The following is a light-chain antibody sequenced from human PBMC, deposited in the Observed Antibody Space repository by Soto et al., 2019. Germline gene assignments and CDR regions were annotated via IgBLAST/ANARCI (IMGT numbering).Light chain of an antibody. CDR3: PQRSNWPPYT. J-gene: IGKJ2*01. CDR1: QSVSSY. CDR2: DAS. Sequence: EIVLTQSPATLSLSPWERATLSCRASQSVSSYLAWYQQKPGQAPRLLIYDASNSATGIPARFSGSGSGTDFTLAISSLEPEDFAVYYCPQRSNWPPYTFGQGTKMETK. V-gene: IGKV3-11*01.